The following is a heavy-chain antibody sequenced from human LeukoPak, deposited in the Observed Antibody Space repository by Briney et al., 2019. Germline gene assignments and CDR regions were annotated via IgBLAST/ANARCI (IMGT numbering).Heavy chain of an antibody. CDR1: GGSISSSYY. V-gene: IGHV4-39*07. J-gene: IGHJ4*02. CDR3: ARAKVLLWFGKLLAYFDY. Sequence: SETLSLTCTVSGGSISSSYYWGWIRQPPGKGLEWIGNKYYRGSTYYNPSLKSRVTISVDTSKNQFSLKLSSVTAADTAVYYCARAKVLLWFGKLLAYFDYWGQGTLVTVSS. D-gene: IGHD3-10*01. CDR2: KYYRGST.